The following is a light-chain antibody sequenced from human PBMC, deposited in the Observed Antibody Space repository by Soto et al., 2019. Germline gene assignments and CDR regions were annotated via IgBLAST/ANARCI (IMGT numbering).Light chain of an antibody. Sequence: QSALTQPPSASGSPGQSVTISCTGTSSDVGGYKYVSWYQQHPGKAPKLMIFEVNKRPSGVHDRFSDSKSGNTASLTVSGLQAEEEADYYCSSYAGINNLGVFGTGTKLTVL. CDR2: EVN. V-gene: IGLV2-8*01. CDR1: SSDVGGYKY. CDR3: SSYAGINNLGV. J-gene: IGLJ1*01.